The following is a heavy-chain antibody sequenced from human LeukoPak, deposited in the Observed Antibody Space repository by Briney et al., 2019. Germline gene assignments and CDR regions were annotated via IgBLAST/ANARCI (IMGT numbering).Heavy chain of an antibody. CDR3: ATPTLGTIGEYLFDY. J-gene: IGHJ4*02. CDR1: GYSFTTYW. Sequence: GESLKISCTGPGYSFTTYWIGWVRQLPGKGLEWMGIIYPGDSDARYSPSFQGRVTISADKSISTAYLQWSTLKASDTAVYYCATPTLGTIGEYLFDYWGQGTLVTVSS. CDR2: IYPGDSDA. V-gene: IGHV5-51*01. D-gene: IGHD1-7*01.